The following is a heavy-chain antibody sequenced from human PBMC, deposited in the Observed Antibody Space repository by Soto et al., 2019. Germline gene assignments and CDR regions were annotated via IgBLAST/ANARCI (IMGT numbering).Heavy chain of an antibody. V-gene: IGHV4-4*07. Sequence: SETLTLTCIVSGGSISEKYWNWVRQPPGKGLEWIGLIFANGHTDYNPSLKSRVTMSVDASKNQFSLRLTSMTAADTAVYYCVASLAASGLNWLDPWGRGTLVTVSS. J-gene: IGHJ5*02. CDR3: VASLAASGLNWLDP. CDR2: IFANGHT. D-gene: IGHD6-13*01. CDR1: GGSISEKY.